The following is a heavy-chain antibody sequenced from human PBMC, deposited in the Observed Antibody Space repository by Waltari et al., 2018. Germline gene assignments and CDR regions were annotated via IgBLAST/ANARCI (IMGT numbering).Heavy chain of an antibody. CDR2: IYYSGST. J-gene: IGHJ4*02. V-gene: IGHV4-39*07. D-gene: IGHD3-3*01. CDR1: GGSISSSSYY. Sequence: QLQLQESGPGLVKPSETLSLTCTVSGGSISSSSYYWGWIRQPPGKGLEWIGSIYYSGSTYYNPSLKSRVTISVDTSKNQFSLKLSSVTAADTAVYYCARDGFWSGYYFLDSWGRGVLVTVSS. CDR3: ARDGFWSGYYFLDS.